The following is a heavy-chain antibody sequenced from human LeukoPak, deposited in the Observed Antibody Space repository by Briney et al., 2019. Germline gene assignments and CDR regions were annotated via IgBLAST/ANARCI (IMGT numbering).Heavy chain of an antibody. CDR3: ARDLSQDSRGSYDDY. V-gene: IGHV4-4*02. Sequence: SGTLSLTCAVSGGSISSSNWWSWVRQPPGKGLEWIGEIYHSGSTNYNPSLKSRVTISVDKSTNQFSLKLSSVTAADTAVYYCARDLSQDSRGSYDDYWGQGTLVTVSS. CDR1: GGSISSSNW. D-gene: IGHD3-22*01. CDR2: IYHSGST. J-gene: IGHJ4*02.